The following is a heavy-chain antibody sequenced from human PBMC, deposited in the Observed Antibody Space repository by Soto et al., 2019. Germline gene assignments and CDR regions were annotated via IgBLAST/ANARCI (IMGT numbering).Heavy chain of an antibody. CDR2: IKSKTDGGTT. D-gene: IGHD3-10*01. J-gene: IGHJ4*02. Sequence: GGSLRLSCAASGFTFSNAWMSWVRQAPGKGLEWVGRIKSKTDGGTTDYAAPVKGRFTISRDDSKNTLYLQMNSLKTEDTAVYYCSTDCFSRFRGVIITSTFNYWAQGTLVTVSS. CDR3: STDCFSRFRGVIITSTFNY. CDR1: GFTFSNAW. V-gene: IGHV3-15*01.